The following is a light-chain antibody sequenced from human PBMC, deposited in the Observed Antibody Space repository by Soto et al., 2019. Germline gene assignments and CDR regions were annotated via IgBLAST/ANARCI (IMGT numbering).Light chain of an antibody. CDR2: DAS. V-gene: IGKV3-11*01. J-gene: IGKJ5*01. CDR3: QQRRNGIT. Sequence: EIVLTQSPATLSLSPGEGATLSCRASQSVSSSLAWFQQKPGRAPRLLIYDASKRATGISVRFSGSGSGTDFFLTFSSLEPEDFAVYYCQQRRNGITLGQGTRLEI. CDR1: QSVSSS.